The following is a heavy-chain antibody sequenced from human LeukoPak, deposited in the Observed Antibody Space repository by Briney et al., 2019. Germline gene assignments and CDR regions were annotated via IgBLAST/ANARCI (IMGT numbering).Heavy chain of an antibody. CDR1: GFAFSNYP. J-gene: IGHJ6*02. CDR2: ISGSDGRT. CDR3: AKVMSTTVSYWYGMDA. Sequence: PGGSLRLSCAASGFAFSNYPMIWVRRAPGKGLDSISSISGSDGRTYYTDSVKGRFTISRDNFKNILYLQMNSLRPEDTAVYYCAKVMSTTVSYWYGMDAWGQGTTVTVSS. D-gene: IGHD5/OR15-5a*01. V-gene: IGHV3-23*01.